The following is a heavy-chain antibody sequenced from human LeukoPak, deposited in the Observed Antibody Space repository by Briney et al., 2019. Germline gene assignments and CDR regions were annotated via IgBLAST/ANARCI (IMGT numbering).Heavy chain of an antibody. CDR3: AGGSSNWRANWFDP. Sequence: SETLSLTCTVSGGSISSSTYYWGWIRQPPGKGLEWIGSLYYSGSTYYNPSLKSRVTISVDTSKNQVSLKLNSVAAADTAVYYCAGGSSNWRANWFDPWGQGTLVTVSS. CDR1: GGSISSSTYY. J-gene: IGHJ5*02. D-gene: IGHD6-13*01. CDR2: LYYSGST. V-gene: IGHV4-39*01.